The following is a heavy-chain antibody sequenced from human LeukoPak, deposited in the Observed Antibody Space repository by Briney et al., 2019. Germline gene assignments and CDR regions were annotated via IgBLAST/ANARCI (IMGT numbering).Heavy chain of an antibody. Sequence: GGSLRLSCAASGFTVSNNYMGWVRQAPGKGLEWVSVIYSGGSTYYADSVKGRFTISRDNSKNTLYLQMNSLRAEDTAVYYCARWRLRSGDAFDIWGQGTMVTVSS. D-gene: IGHD3-10*01. CDR2: IYSGGST. CDR1: GFTVSNNY. CDR3: ARWRLRSGDAFDI. J-gene: IGHJ3*02. V-gene: IGHV3-53*01.